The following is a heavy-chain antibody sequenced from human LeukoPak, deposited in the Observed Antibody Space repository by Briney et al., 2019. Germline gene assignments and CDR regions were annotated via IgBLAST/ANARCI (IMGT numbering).Heavy chain of an antibody. V-gene: IGHV1-8*01. J-gene: IGHJ4*02. CDR2: MNTNSGNT. CDR1: GYTFTSYD. D-gene: IGHD3-9*01. Sequence: VSVKVSCKASGYTFTSYDINWVRQATGQGLEWMGCMNTNSGNTGYAQKLQGRVTMTRNTSISTAYMELSSLRSEDTAVYYCAKRRLRVTGQGIDYWGQGTLVTVSS. CDR3: AKRRLRVTGQGIDY.